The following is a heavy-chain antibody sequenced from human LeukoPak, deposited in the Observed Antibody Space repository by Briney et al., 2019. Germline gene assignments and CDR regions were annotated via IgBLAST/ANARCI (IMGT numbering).Heavy chain of an antibody. CDR1: GFTFDDYG. D-gene: IGHD2-2*01. CDR2: INWNGGST. V-gene: IGHV3-20*04. Sequence: GGSLRLSCVASGFTFDDYGMSWVRQAPGEGLEWVSGINWNGGSTGYADSVKGRFTISRDNAKNSLYLQMNSLRAEDTALYYCARVESYCSSTSCSSFWFDPWGQGTLVTVSS. J-gene: IGHJ5*02. CDR3: ARVESYCSSTSCSSFWFDP.